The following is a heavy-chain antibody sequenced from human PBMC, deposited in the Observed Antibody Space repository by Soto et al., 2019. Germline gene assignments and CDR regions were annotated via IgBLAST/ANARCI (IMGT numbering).Heavy chain of an antibody. CDR1: GYSFTIYC. J-gene: IGHJ3*02. D-gene: IGHD3-22*01. V-gene: IGHV5-10-1*01. Sequence: RGESLKISCKGSGYSFTIYCISLVRQMPGKGLEWMGRIDPSDSYTNYSPSFQGHVTISADKSISTAYLQWSSLKASDTAMYYCARPLLPDYYDSSVGAFDIWGQGTMVTVSS. CDR2: IDPSDSYT. CDR3: ARPLLPDYYDSSVGAFDI.